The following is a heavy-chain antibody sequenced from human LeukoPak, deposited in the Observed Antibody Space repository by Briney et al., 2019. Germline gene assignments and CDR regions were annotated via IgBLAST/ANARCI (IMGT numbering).Heavy chain of an antibody. CDR3: ARSNTGYHMDV. Sequence: SETLSLTCTVSGGSISSYYWSWIRQPSGKGLEWIGYIYYSGSTNYNPSLKSRVTISVDTSKNQFSLKLSSVTAADTAVYYCARSNTGYHMDVWGKGTTVTVSS. J-gene: IGHJ6*03. CDR2: IYYSGST. CDR1: GGSISSYY. V-gene: IGHV4-59*01. D-gene: IGHD4-11*01.